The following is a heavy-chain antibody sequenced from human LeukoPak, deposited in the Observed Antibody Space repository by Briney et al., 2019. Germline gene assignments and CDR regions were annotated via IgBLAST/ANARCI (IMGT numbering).Heavy chain of an antibody. CDR1: GDSINGYY. D-gene: IGHD5-24*01. V-gene: IGHV4-59*01. CDR3: ARVLAEMAAVWRDDVFDI. CDR2: IYSGGST. Sequence: SETLSLTCTVSGDSINGYYWSWLRQPPGKGLEWIGFIYSGGSTNYNPSLKSRVTISVDTSKNQFALRVNSVTAADTAVYYCARVLAEMAAVWRDDVFDIWGQGTMVTVSS. J-gene: IGHJ3*02.